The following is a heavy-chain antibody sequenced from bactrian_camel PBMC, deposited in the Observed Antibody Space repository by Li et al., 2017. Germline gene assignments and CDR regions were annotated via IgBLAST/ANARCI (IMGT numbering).Heavy chain of an antibody. CDR3: ATWPLRMSMGGTQEGPCSVIRGTDSYAH. D-gene: IGHD5*01. CDR1: GFTFSSYA. Sequence: VQLVESGGGLVQPGGSLRLSCAASGFTFSSYAMSWVRQAPGKGLEWVSSIKSTGSRYYADSVKGRFTISQDKAKNTVYLQMNGLKPEDSAMYYCATWPLRMSMGGTQEGPCSVIRGTDSYAHWGQGTQVTVS. V-gene: IGHV3S40*01. CDR2: IKSTGSR. J-gene: IGHJ4*01.